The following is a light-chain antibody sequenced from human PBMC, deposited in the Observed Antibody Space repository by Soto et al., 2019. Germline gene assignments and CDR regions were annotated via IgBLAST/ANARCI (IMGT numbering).Light chain of an antibody. CDR2: DVT. CDR1: SSDVGTYNY. Sequence: QSLLTQPASVSGSPGQSITISCAGTSSDVGTYNYVSWYQQHPGKAPKLMIYDVTNRPSGVSNRFSGSKSGNTASLTISGLQAEDEADYYCSSYTSSSTLVFGGGTKVTVL. CDR3: SSYTSSSTLV. J-gene: IGLJ2*01. V-gene: IGLV2-14*01.